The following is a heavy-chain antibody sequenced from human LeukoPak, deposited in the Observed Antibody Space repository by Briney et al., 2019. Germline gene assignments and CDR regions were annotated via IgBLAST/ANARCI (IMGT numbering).Heavy chain of an antibody. CDR3: ARDRYYDFWSGYPYYYYMDV. J-gene: IGHJ6*03. Sequence: ASVKVSCKASGYTFTGYYMHWVRQAPGQGLEWMGWINPNSGGTNYAQKFQGRVTMTRDTSISTAYMELSRLRSDDTAVYYCARDRYYDFWSGYPYYYYMDVWGKGTTVTVSS. CDR1: GYTFTGYY. V-gene: IGHV1-2*02. CDR2: INPNSGGT. D-gene: IGHD3-3*01.